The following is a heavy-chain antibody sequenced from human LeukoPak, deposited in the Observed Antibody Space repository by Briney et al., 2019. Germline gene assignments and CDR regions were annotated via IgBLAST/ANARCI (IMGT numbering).Heavy chain of an antibody. J-gene: IGHJ5*02. CDR2: INPNSGGT. CDR3: ARGNYADYVRWFDP. Sequence: ASVKVSCKASGYTFTSYGISWVRQAPGQGLEWMGWINPNSGGTNYAQKFQGRVTMTRDTSISTAYMELSRLRFDDTAVYYCARGNYADYVRWFDPWGQGTLVTVSS. D-gene: IGHD4-17*01. V-gene: IGHV1-2*02. CDR1: GYTFTSYG.